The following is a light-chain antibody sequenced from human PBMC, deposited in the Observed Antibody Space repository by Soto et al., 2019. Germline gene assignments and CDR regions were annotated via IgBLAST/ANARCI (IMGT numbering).Light chain of an antibody. CDR2: DVS. V-gene: IGLV2-14*01. Sequence: QSALTQPASVSGSPGQSITISCTGTSSDVGGYNYVSWYQQHPGKAPKLMIYDVSNRPSGDSNRFSGSKSGNTASLTISGLQAEDEADYYCSSYTSSSRYVFGTGTKLTVL. J-gene: IGLJ1*01. CDR3: SSYTSSSRYV. CDR1: SSDVGGYNY.